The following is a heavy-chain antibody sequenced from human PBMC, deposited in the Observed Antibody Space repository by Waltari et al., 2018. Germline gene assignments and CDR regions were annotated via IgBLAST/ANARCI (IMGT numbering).Heavy chain of an antibody. Sequence: EVQLLESGGGLVQPGGSLRLSCAASGFTFSSYAMSWGRQAPGKGLEWVSAISGGGGSTYYADSVKGRFTISRDNSKNTLYLQMNSLRAEDTAVYYCAKPPYYDFWSGWSLPTDYYYGMDVWGQGTTVTVSS. D-gene: IGHD3-3*01. CDR2: ISGGGGST. CDR1: GFTFSSYA. CDR3: AKPPYYDFWSGWSLPTDYYYGMDV. J-gene: IGHJ6*02. V-gene: IGHV3-23*01.